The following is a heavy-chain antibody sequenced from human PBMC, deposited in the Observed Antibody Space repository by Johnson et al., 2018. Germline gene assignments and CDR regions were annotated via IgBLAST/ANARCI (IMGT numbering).Heavy chain of an antibody. CDR3: ARDDDLDFGSGWYDAFHI. J-gene: IGHJ3*02. CDR2: IKRDGSQK. Sequence: EVQLVESGGGLVQPGGSLRLSCTASGFTLSSYWMTWVRQAPGEGLEWVANIKRDGSQKNSLDSVKGRFTISRDNAKNSLYLQMDSLRVEDTAVYYCARDDDLDFGSGWYDAFHIWGQGTMVTVSS. CDR1: GFTLSSYW. D-gene: IGHD3-3*01. V-gene: IGHV3-7*01.